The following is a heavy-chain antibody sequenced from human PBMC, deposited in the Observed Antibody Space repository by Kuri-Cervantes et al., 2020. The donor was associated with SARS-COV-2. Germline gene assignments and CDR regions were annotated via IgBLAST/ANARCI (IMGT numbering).Heavy chain of an antibody. J-gene: IGHJ5*02. V-gene: IGHV3-49*01. CDR2: IRNKGYGATT. CDR3: SRGRVWFDP. Sequence: GESLKISCTASGFKFGDYPMSWFRQAPGKGLEWVGFIRNKGYGATTEYGASVKGRFTISRDGSESIAYLQMNSLKTEDTAVYYCSRGRVWFDPWGQGTLVTVSS. CDR1: GFKFGDYP.